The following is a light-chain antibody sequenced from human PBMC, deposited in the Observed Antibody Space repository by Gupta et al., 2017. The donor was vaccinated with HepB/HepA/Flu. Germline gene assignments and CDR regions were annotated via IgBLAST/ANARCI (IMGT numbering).Light chain of an antibody. Sequence: SYELTQPLSVSVSPGQTASIPCSGDKLGDKYASWYQQKPGQSPVLVIYQDSKRPSGIPERFSGSNSGNTATLTISGTQAMDEADYYCQAWDIYTGVFGGGTKLTVL. CDR3: QAWDIYTGV. V-gene: IGLV3-1*01. CDR1: KLGDKY. J-gene: IGLJ2*01. CDR2: QDS.